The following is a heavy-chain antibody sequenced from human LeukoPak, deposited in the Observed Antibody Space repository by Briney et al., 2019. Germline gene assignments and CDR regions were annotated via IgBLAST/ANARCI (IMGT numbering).Heavy chain of an antibody. J-gene: IGHJ4*02. CDR2: IYYSGST. CDR3: AIRRDYDSSGYDY. Sequence: SQTLSLTCTVSGGSISCGDYYWSWIRQPPGKGLEWIGYIYYSGSTYYNPSLKSRVTISVDTSKNQFSLKLSSVTAADTAVYYCAIRRDYDSSGYDYWGQGTLVTVSS. D-gene: IGHD3-22*01. V-gene: IGHV4-30-4*01. CDR1: GGSISCGDYY.